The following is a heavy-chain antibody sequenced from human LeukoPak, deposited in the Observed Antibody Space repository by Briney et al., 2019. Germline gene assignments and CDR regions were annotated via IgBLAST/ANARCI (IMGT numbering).Heavy chain of an antibody. Sequence: GGSLRLSCGASGFTFSNYEMDWVRQAPGKGLEWLSYISSSGRTMYYADSVKGRFTISRDNAKNSLYLQMNSLRAEDTAVYYCARDRKAAVTYPDYWGQGTLVTVSS. J-gene: IGHJ4*02. CDR3: ARDRKAAVTYPDY. D-gene: IGHD4-17*01. CDR2: ISSSGRTM. CDR1: GFTFSNYE. V-gene: IGHV3-48*03.